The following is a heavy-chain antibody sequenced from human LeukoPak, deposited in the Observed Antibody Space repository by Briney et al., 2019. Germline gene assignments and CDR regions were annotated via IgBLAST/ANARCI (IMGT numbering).Heavy chain of an antibody. D-gene: IGHD6-19*01. J-gene: IGHJ4*02. Sequence: SETLSLTCAVYGGSFSAYYWSWIRQPPGKGLEWIGEINHSGSTNYNPSLKSRVTISVDTSKNQFSLKLNSVTAADTAVYYCARGLFRGSGWPEFDYWGQGTLVTVSS. CDR3: ARGLFRGSGWPEFDY. CDR2: INHSGST. CDR1: GGSFSAYY. V-gene: IGHV4-34*01.